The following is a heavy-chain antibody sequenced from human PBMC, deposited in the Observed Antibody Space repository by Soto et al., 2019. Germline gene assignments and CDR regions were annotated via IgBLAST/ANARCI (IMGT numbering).Heavy chain of an antibody. V-gene: IGHV5-51*01. Sequence: GEFQKICWKGSGYSFTSYWIGWVRQMPGKGLEWMGIIYPGGSDTRYSPSFQGQVTISAYKSISTAYLQWSSLKASDTAMYYCARRARDGYNLYYFDYWGKGTLVTVSS. CDR1: GYSFTSYW. D-gene: IGHD5-12*01. CDR2: IYPGGSDT. J-gene: IGHJ4*02. CDR3: ARRARDGYNLYYFDY.